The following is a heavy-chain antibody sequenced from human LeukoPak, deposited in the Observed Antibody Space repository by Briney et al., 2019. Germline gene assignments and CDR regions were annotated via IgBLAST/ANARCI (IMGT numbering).Heavy chain of an antibody. V-gene: IGHV4-39*07. D-gene: IGHD3-22*01. CDR1: GGSISSSSYY. Sequence: SETLPLTCTVSGGSISSSSYYWGWIRQPPGKGLEWIGSIYYSGSTYYNPSLKSRVTISVDTSKNQFSLKLSSVTAADTAVYYCARAGNDYYDSSGYYYWGQGTLVTVSS. CDR2: IYYSGST. J-gene: IGHJ4*02. CDR3: ARAGNDYYDSSGYYY.